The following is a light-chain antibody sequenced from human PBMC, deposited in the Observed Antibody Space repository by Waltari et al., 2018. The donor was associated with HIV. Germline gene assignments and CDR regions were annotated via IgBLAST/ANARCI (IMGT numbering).Light chain of an antibody. CDR3: QQYNSYST. J-gene: IGKJ2*01. CDR2: KAS. Sequence: DIQMTQSPSTLSASVGYRVTITCRASQSISAWLAWYQQKPGKAPKLLIHKASSLQSGVPSRFSGSGSGTEFTLTISSLQPDDFATYYCQQYNSYSTFGQGTKLEIK. CDR1: QSISAW. V-gene: IGKV1-5*03.